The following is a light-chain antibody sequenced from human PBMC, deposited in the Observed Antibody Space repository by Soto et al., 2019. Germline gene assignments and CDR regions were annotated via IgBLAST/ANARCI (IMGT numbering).Light chain of an antibody. Sequence: EIVLTQSPGTLSLSPGERATLSCRASQSVSSSYLVWHQQKPGQAPRLLIYAASIRASAIPARFSGSGSGTDFTFTISSLQPEDIATYYCQQYDNLPLTFGGGTKVDIK. J-gene: IGKJ4*01. CDR2: AAS. CDR1: QSVSSSY. CDR3: QQYDNLPLT. V-gene: IGKV3-20*01.